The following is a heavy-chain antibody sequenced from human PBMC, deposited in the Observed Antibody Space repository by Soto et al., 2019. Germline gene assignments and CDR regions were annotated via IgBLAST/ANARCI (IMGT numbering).Heavy chain of an antibody. CDR2: ISSDGSTT. D-gene: IGHD6-19*01. CDR3: VRGGVAGTD. V-gene: IGHV3-74*01. CDR1: GFTFSNSW. J-gene: IGHJ4*02. Sequence: EVQLVESGGGLVQPGGSLRLSCAVSGFTFSNSWMRWVRQAPGKGLVWVSRISSDGSTTAHADSVKGRFTISRDNAKNTLYLQMNSLRAEDTALYYCVRGGVAGTDWGQGTPVTVSS.